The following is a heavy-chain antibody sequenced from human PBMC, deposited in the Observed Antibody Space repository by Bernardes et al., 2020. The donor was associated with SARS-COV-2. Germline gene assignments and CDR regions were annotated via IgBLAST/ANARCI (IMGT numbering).Heavy chain of an antibody. CDR3: AKDRRGYGDYAVWFDP. D-gene: IGHD4-17*01. Sequence: GGSLRLSCAASGFTSSSYAMSWVRQAPGKGLEWVSIISDNGDKTYYADSVKGRFTISRDNSKNMLYLEMNSLRVEDTAVYYCAKDRRGYGDYAVWFDPWGQGTLVTVSS. CDR2: ISDNGDKT. J-gene: IGHJ5*02. CDR1: GFTSSSYA. V-gene: IGHV3-23*01.